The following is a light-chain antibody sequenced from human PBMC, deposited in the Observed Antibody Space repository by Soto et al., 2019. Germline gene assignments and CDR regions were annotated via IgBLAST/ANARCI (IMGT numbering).Light chain of an antibody. J-gene: IGKJ1*01. CDR2: DAC. CDR3: QHYGSSPWT. Sequence: EIVSTQSPGTLALSPGERASLSCGASQTVGSTYVAWYPQKPGLAPRLPIYDACSRATAIPDRFSGSGSGTDFTLTISRLEPEDFAVYYCQHYGSSPWTFGQGTKVEL. CDR1: QTVGSTY. V-gene: IGKV3D-20*01.